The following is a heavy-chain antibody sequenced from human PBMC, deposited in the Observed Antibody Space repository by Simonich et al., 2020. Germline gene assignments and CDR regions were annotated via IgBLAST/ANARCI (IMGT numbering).Heavy chain of an antibody. CDR3: ARDGERYCGGDCYSYFDY. V-gene: IGHV3-30*07. Sequence: QVQLVESGGGVVQPGRSLRLSCAASGFTFRSYAMPWVRQAPGKGLVWVAVRSYDERNKDDADSVKGRFTISRDNSKNKLYLQMNSLRAEDTAVYYCARDGERYCGGDCYSYFDYWGQGTLVTVSS. D-gene: IGHD2-21*02. CDR1: GFTFRSYA. CDR2: RSYDERNK. J-gene: IGHJ4*02.